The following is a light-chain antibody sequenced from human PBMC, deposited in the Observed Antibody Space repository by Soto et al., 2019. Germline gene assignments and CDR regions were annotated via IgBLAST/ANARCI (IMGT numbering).Light chain of an antibody. CDR3: MIWHSSAVV. Sequence: QSVLTQPSSLSASPGASVSLTCTLRSGINVGTYRIYWYQQKPGSPPQYLLRYKSDSDKQQGSGVPSRFSGSKDASANAGILLISRLQSEDEADYYCMIWHSSAVVFGGGTKLTVL. CDR1: SGINVGTYR. V-gene: IGLV5-45*02. J-gene: IGLJ2*01. CDR2: YKSDSDK.